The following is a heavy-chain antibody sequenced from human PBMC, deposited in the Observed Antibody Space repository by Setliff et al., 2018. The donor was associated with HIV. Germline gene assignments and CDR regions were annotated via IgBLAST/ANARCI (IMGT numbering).Heavy chain of an antibody. CDR1: GFTFSNYW. D-gene: IGHD3-16*01. CDR2: IKQDGSEI. V-gene: IGHV3-7*03. Sequence: PGGSVRLSCAASGFTFSNYWMDWVRQAPGKGLEWVATIKQDGSEIYYMDSVKGRFTISRDNARTSLFLEMRSLRDEDTAAYLCANLWELGAWGQGTLVTVSS. J-gene: IGHJ5*02. CDR3: ANLWELGA.